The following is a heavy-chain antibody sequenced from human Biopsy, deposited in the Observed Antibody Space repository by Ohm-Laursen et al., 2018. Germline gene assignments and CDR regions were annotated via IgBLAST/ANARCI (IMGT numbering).Heavy chain of an antibody. CDR3: ARDSRGGHLNTTLITGKNLDS. CDR2: IYYTGST. J-gene: IGHJ4*02. CDR1: RDSISNYY. D-gene: IGHD3-16*01. V-gene: IGHV4-59*01. Sequence: SDTLSPTCTVSRDSISNYYWTWIRQSPGKGLEWIGYIYYTGSTNYNPSVKSRVTISVDTSKNQFSLKLNPVTAADTAVYFCARDSRGGHLNTTLITGKNLDSWGQGILVTVSS.